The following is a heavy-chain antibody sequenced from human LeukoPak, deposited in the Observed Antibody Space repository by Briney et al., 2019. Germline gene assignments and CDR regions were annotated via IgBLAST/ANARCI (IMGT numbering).Heavy chain of an antibody. CDR2: IYTSGST. Sequence: SETLSLTCTVSGGSISSSGYYWSWIRQPAGKGLEWIGRIYTSGSTNYNPSLKSRVTISVDTSKNQFSLKLSSVTAADTAVYYCASYGNAFDIWGQGTMVTVSS. V-gene: IGHV4-61*02. D-gene: IGHD4-17*01. CDR1: GGSISSSGYY. CDR3: ASYGNAFDI. J-gene: IGHJ3*02.